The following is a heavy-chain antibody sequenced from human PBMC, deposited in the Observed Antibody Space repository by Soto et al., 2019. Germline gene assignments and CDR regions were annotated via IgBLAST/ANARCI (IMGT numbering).Heavy chain of an antibody. Sequence: SETLSLTCTVSGGSISSYYWSWIRQPPGKGLEWIGYIYYSGSTNYNPSLKSRVTISVDTSKNQFSLKLNSMTAADTAVYYCALHNYGSGSTYFYYWGQGTLVTVSS. D-gene: IGHD3-10*01. V-gene: IGHV4-59*08. CDR3: ALHNYGSGSTYFYY. CDR1: GGSISSYY. J-gene: IGHJ4*02. CDR2: IYYSGST.